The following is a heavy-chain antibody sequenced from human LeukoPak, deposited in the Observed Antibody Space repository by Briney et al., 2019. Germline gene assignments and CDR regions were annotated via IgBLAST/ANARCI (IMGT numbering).Heavy chain of an antibody. J-gene: IGHJ6*02. CDR2: IKQDGSEK. Sequence: GGSLRLSCAASGFTFSSYWMSWVRQAPGKGLEWVANIKQDGSEKYYVDSVKGRFTISRDNAKNSLYLQMNSLRAEDTAVYYCARGGVEWWCIYYGMDVWGQGTTVTVSS. V-gene: IGHV3-7*01. CDR1: GFTFSSYW. D-gene: IGHD2-15*01. CDR3: ARGGVEWWCIYYGMDV.